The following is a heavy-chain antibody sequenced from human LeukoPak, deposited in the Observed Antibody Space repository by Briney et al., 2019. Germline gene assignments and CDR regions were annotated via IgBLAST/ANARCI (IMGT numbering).Heavy chain of an antibody. Sequence: ASVKVSCKASGYTFTSYGISWVRQAPGQGLEWMGWISAYNGNTNYAQKLQGRVTMTTDTSTSTAYVELRSLRSDDTAVYYCARVMPRVPAAIGPCPDYWGQGTLVTVSS. J-gene: IGHJ4*02. CDR3: ARVMPRVPAAIGPCPDY. V-gene: IGHV1-18*01. CDR2: ISAYNGNT. CDR1: GYTFTSYG. D-gene: IGHD2-2*02.